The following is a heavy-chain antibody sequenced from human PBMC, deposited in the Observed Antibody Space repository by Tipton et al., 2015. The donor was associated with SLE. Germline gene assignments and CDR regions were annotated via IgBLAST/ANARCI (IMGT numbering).Heavy chain of an antibody. Sequence: TLSLTCTVSGGSITRSGNYWGWIRQPPGKGLEWIGSFYSSGTTYYNPSPKSRVTISVDTSKNQFSLRGSSVTAADTAVYYCARLLTIVGVVNWGQGTLVAVSS. CDR1: GGSITRSGNY. CDR2: FYSSGTT. J-gene: IGHJ4*02. V-gene: IGHV4-39*07. D-gene: IGHD3-3*01. CDR3: ARLLTIVGVVN.